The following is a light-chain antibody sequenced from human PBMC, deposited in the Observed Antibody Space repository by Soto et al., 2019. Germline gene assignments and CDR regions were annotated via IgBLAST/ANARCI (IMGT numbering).Light chain of an antibody. V-gene: IGKV3-20*01. J-gene: IGKJ1*01. CDR1: QSISSSY. CDR2: GAS. CDR3: QQFGNSPWT. Sequence: VVLTQSPGTLSLSPGERATLSCRASQSISSSYLAWYQQKPGQAPRLLIYGASSRATGIPDRFSGSGPGTDFTLTINRLEPEDFAVYFCQQFGNSPWTFGQGTKVDIK.